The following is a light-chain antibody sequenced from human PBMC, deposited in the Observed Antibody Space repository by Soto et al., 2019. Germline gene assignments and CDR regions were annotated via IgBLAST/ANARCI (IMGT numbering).Light chain of an antibody. Sequence: EIVLTQSPATLSVSTGERATLSCRASQSVSSNLAWYQQNPGQAPRLLIYGASTRATGIPARFSGSGSGTEFTLTISSLQSEDFAVYYCQQYNNGPPVTFGQGTKV. CDR3: QQYNNGPPVT. CDR2: GAS. CDR1: QSVSSN. J-gene: IGKJ1*01. V-gene: IGKV3-15*01.